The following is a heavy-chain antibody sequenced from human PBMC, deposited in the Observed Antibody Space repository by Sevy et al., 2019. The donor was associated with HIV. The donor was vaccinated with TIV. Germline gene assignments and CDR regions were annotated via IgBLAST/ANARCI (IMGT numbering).Heavy chain of an antibody. V-gene: IGHV1-18*01. J-gene: IGHJ6*02. CDR1: GYTFTSYG. Sequence: ASVKVSCKASGYTFTSYGISWVRQAPGQGLEWMGWISAYNGNTNYAQKLQGRVTMTTDTSTSTAYMELRGLRSDDTAVYYCARGTDCTNGVCYFLPYGMDVWGQGTTVTVSS. CDR2: ISAYNGNT. D-gene: IGHD2-8*01. CDR3: ARGTDCTNGVCYFLPYGMDV.